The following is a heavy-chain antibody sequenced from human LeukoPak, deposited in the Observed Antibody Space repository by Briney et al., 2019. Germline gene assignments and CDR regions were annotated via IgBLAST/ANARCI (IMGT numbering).Heavy chain of an antibody. D-gene: IGHD1-14*01. CDR2: IYYSGST. CDR3: ARGPATRMGYYYYYYVDA. J-gene: IGHJ6*03. V-gene: IGHV4-59*11. Sequence: SETLSLTCTVSGGSISSHYWSWIRQPPGKGLEWIGYIYYSGSTNYNPSLKSRVTISVDTSKNQVSLKLSSVTAADTAVYYCARGPATRMGYYYYYYVDAWGKGTTVTVSS. CDR1: GGSISSHY.